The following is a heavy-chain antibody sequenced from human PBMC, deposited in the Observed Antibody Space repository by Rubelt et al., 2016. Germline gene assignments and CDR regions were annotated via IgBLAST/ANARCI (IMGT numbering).Heavy chain of an antibody. D-gene: IGHD6-6*01. V-gene: IGHV3-7*01. CDR2: INQDGSHK. Sequence: EVQLVESGGGLVQPGGSLRLSCVASGFTFSSYWMSWVRQTPGEGLEWVANINQDGSHKYYVDSVKGRFTISRDNAKNSLSLQMNSLRAGVTAVYYCARDLAKSRSSTVDSWGQGTLVTVSS. J-gene: IGHJ4*02. CDR1: GFTFSSYW. CDR3: ARDLAKSRSSTVDS.